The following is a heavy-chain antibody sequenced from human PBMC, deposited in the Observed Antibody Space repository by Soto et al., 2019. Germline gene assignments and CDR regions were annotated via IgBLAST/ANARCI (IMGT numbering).Heavy chain of an antibody. CDR3: ARYRGSYWHSLDF. CDR2: IYPGDSDT. CDR1: GYSFASHW. V-gene: IGHV5-51*01. Sequence: PGESLKISCKGSGYSFASHWVAWVRQMPEKGLEWIGTIYPGDSDTEYSPAFRGQVTISADTSVSTAYLQWRSLEATDSAIYYWARYRGSYWHSLDFWGQGTLVTVSS. D-gene: IGHD1-26*01. J-gene: IGHJ4*02.